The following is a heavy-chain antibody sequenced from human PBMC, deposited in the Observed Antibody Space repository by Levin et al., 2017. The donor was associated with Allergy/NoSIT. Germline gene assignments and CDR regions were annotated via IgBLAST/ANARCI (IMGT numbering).Heavy chain of an antibody. V-gene: IGHV3-53*01. D-gene: IGHD4-17*01. J-gene: IGHJ4*02. Sequence: GGSLRLSCAASGFTVSTNYMNWVRQAPGKGLERVSVVYSGGATYYADSVKGRFTISRDNSKNTLYLQMNSLRAEDTAVYYCASGVSDDYGDYLRYWGQGTLVTVSS. CDR3: ASGVSDDYGDYLRY. CDR2: VYSGGAT. CDR1: GFTVSTNY.